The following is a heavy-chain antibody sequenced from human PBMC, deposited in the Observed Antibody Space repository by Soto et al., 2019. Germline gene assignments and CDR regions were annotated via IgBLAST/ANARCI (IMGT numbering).Heavy chain of an antibody. J-gene: IGHJ4*02. CDR3: AREYARGHYFDY. CDR1: GGSISSGGYY. Sequence: SETLSLTCTVSGGSISSGGYYWSWIRQHPGKGLEWIGYIYYSGSTYYNPSLKSRVTISVDTSKNQFSLKLSSVTAADTAVYYCAREYARGHYFDYWGQGTLVTVSS. CDR2: IYYSGST. V-gene: IGHV4-31*03. D-gene: IGHD2-2*01.